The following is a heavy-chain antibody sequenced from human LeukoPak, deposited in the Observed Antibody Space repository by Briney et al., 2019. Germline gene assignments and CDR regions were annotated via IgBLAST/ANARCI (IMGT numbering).Heavy chain of an antibody. CDR1: GSTFSTTW. V-gene: IGHV3-74*03. CDR2: ITSDGTTT. CDR3: ATDSYYSIDV. J-gene: IGHJ6*02. Sequence: GGSLKLSCAASGSTFSTTWMHWVRQAPGKGLLWVSLITSDGTTTTYADSVKGRFTISRDNAANMLYLQMNSLRAEDSAVYYCATDSYYSIDVWGQGTTVTVSS.